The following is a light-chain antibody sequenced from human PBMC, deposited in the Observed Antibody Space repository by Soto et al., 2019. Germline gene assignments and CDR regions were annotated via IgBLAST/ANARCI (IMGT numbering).Light chain of an antibody. CDR1: QSVSSN. V-gene: IGKV3-20*01. Sequence: EIVMTQSPATLSVSPGERATLSCRASQSVSSNLAWYQKKPGQAPRLLIYGAFKRATGIPDRFSGSGSGTDFTLTITRLEPEDFAVDYCQQYGSPTAVGQGTRLEIK. CDR3: QQYGSPTA. CDR2: GAF. J-gene: IGKJ5*01.